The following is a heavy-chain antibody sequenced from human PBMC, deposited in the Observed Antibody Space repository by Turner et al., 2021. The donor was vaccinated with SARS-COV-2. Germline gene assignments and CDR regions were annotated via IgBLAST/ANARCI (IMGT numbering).Heavy chain of an antibody. CDR3: AKDYYQSRGYADAFDM. Sequence: VQLLESGGGLVQPGGSLRLSCAASGFIFNNYAMSWVRQAPGKGLEWVEASSGSGGNTYYEDSAKGRFTISRDNSKNTLYLQMNSLRAEDTALYYCAKDYYQSRGYADAFDMWGQGTTVTVSS. J-gene: IGHJ3*02. CDR1: GFIFNNYA. V-gene: IGHV3-23*01. D-gene: IGHD3-22*01. CDR2: SSGSGGNT.